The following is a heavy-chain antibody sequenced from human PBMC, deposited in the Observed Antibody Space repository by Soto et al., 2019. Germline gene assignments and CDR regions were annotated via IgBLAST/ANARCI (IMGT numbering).Heavy chain of an antibody. D-gene: IGHD5-18*01. J-gene: IGHJ4*02. CDR3: ARDDGYSYGYVDY. CDR2: IYHSGST. CDR1: GYSISSGYY. Sequence: SETLSLTCAVSGYSISSGYYWGWIRQPPGKGLEWIGSIYHSGSTYYNPSLKSRVTISVDTSKNQFSLKLSSMTAADTAVYYCARDDGYSYGYVDYWGQGTLVTVSS. V-gene: IGHV4-38-2*02.